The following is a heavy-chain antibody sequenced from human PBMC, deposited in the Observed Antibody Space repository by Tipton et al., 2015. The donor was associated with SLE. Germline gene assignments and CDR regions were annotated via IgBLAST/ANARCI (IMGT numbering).Heavy chain of an antibody. CDR3: ARGLAYDYVWGSYRQYYFDY. J-gene: IGHJ4*02. V-gene: IGHV4-34*01. CDR2: INHSGST. D-gene: IGHD3-16*02. CDR1: GGSFSGYY. Sequence: LRLSCAVYGGSFSGYYWSWIRQPPGKGLEWIGEINHSGSTNYNPSLKSRVTISVDTSKNQFSLKLSSVTAADTAVYYCARGLAYDYVWGSYRQYYFDYWGQGTLVTASS.